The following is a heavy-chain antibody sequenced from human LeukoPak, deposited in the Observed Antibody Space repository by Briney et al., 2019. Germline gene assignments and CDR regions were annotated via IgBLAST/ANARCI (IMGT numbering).Heavy chain of an antibody. CDR2: ISAYNGNT. CDR1: GYTVTSYG. V-gene: IGHV1-18*01. J-gene: IGHJ4*02. Sequence: GASVKVSCKASGYTVTSYGISWARQAPGQGLEGSGWISAYNGNTNYAQKLQRRVTMTTDTSTSTAYMELRSLRSDDTAVYYCARSAMVYAAVFDYWGQGTLVTVSS. D-gene: IGHD2-8*01. CDR3: ARSAMVYAAVFDY.